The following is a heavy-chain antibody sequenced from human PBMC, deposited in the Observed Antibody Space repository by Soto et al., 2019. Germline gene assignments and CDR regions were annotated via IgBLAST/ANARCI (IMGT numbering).Heavy chain of an antibody. Sequence: PSETLSLTCTVSGGSISSGDYYWSWIRQPPGKGLEWIGYIYYSGSTYYNPSLKSRVTISVDTSKNQFSLKLSSVTAADSAVYFCARLEGLATISYYFDFWGPGALVTVSS. V-gene: IGHV4-30-4*01. J-gene: IGHJ4*02. CDR2: IYYSGST. CDR3: ARLEGLATISYYFDF. CDR1: GGSISSGDYY. D-gene: IGHD3-9*01.